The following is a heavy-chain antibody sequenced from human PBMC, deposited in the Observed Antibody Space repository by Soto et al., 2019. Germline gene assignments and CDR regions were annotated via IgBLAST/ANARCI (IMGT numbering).Heavy chain of an antibody. CDR2: IKQDGSEK. CDR1: GFTFSSYW. V-gene: IGHV3-7*03. Sequence: SLRLSCAASGFTFSSYWMSWVRQAPGKGLEWVANIKQDGSEKYYVDSVKGRFTISRDNSKNTLYLQMNSLRAEDTAVYYCAKFGMATTKRSPPYYIDYWGQGALVTVSS. CDR3: AKFGMATTKRSPPYYIDY. J-gene: IGHJ4*02. D-gene: IGHD1-1*01.